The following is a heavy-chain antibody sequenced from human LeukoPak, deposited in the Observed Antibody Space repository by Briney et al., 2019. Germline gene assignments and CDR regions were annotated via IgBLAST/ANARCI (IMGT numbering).Heavy chain of an antibody. CDR3: ARDRSSLGLWFGELRN. CDR2: IYSDGSST. Sequence: GGSLRLSCAASGFTFNTYEMNWVRQAPGKGLVWVSRIYSDGSSTNYADSVKGRFTISRDNAKNTLYLQMNSLRAEDTAVYYCARDRSSLGLWFGELRNWGQGTLVTVSS. CDR1: GFTFNTYE. V-gene: IGHV3-74*01. J-gene: IGHJ4*02. D-gene: IGHD3-10*01.